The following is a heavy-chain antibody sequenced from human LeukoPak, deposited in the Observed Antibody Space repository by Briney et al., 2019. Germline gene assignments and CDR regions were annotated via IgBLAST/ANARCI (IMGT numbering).Heavy chain of an antibody. J-gene: IGHJ3*02. V-gene: IGHV4-34*01. CDR2: IDDGGNT. CDR1: GGSFRDYF. CDR3: GRFSRITWGDWGDAFDI. Sequence: SETLSLTCSVYGGSFRDYFRSWIRQSPGKGREWIGEIDDGGNTKYNPSLMSRVFVSLEKCKKHFSLVMRAVAAPHTAVYFCGRFSRITWGDWGDAFDIWGQGTTVIVSS. D-gene: IGHD2-21*02.